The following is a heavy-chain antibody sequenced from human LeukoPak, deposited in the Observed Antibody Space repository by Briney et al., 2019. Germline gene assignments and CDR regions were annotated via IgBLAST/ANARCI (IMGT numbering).Heavy chain of an antibody. J-gene: IGHJ6*03. CDR1: GGSFSGYY. Sequence: PSETLSLTCAVYGGSFSGYYWTWIRQTPGKGLEWIGEMNPSGSTNYNPSLKCRVTISVDTSKNQFSLKLSSVTAADTAVYYCARGRQDVTMIVVVMTAVSYYLDVWGKGTTVTVS. CDR2: MNPSGST. D-gene: IGHD3-22*01. V-gene: IGHV4-34*01. CDR3: ARGRQDVTMIVVVMTAVSYYLDV.